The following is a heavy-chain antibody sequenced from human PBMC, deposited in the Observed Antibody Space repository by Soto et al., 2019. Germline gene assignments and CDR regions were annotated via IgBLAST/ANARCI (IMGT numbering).Heavy chain of an antibody. J-gene: IGHJ4*02. D-gene: IGHD6-6*01. CDR3: ARAERGEYSSSPALYY. V-gene: IGHV4-30-4*08. CDR1: VAALSSGGYF. Sequence: SETLSLTCTVSVAALSSGGYFYTWVRQPPGKGLEWIGYIYYSGSTYYNPSLKSRVTISVDTSKNQFSLKLSSVTAADTAVYYCARAERGEYSSSPALYYWGQGTLVTVSS. CDR2: IYYSGST.